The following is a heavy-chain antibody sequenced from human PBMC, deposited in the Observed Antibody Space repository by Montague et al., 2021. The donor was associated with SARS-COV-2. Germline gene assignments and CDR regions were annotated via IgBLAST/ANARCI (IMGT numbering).Heavy chain of an antibody. CDR3: TRGDLQYTSSWYLDY. V-gene: IGHV4-34*01. CDR2: INHSGST. J-gene: IGHJ4*02. D-gene: IGHD6-13*01. CDR1: GGSFSVYY. Sequence: SETLSLTCAVYGGSFSVYYSSWIRQPPGKGLEWIGEINHSGSTNYTPSLPSRVTISVDTSKNQSSLNLSSVTAADTAVYYCTRGDLQYTSSWYLDYWGQGTLVTVSS.